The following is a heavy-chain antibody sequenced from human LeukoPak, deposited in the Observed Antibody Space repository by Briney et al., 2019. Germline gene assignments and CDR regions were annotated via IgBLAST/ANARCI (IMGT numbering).Heavy chain of an antibody. Sequence: GGSLRLSCAASGFTFSSYWMHWVRQAPGKGLVWVSRINSDGSSTSYADSVRGRFTISRDNAKNTLYLQMNSLRAEDTAVYYCAREKSDSSSWYWFEGFHYWGQGTLVTVSS. V-gene: IGHV3-74*01. CDR2: INSDGSST. CDR1: GFTFSSYW. CDR3: AREKSDSSSWYWFEGFHY. J-gene: IGHJ4*02. D-gene: IGHD6-13*01.